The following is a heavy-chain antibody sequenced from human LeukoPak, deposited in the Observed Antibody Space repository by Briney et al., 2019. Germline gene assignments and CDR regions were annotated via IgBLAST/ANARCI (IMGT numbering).Heavy chain of an antibody. CDR3: ATRSSG. D-gene: IGHD6-19*01. J-gene: IGHJ4*02. CDR1: GFTVSSNY. V-gene: IGHV3-53*01. Sequence: PGGSLRLSSAASGFTVSSNYMSWVRQAPGKGLEWVSDLYSGADTYYADSVKGHFTLSRDNSKNTLYLQMNSLRGEDTAVYNCATRSSGWGQGTLVPVSS. CDR2: LYSGADT.